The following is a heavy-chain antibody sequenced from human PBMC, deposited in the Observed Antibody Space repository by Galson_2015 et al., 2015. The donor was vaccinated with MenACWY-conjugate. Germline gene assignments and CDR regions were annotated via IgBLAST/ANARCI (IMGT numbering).Heavy chain of an antibody. V-gene: IGHV1-69*04. J-gene: IGHJ6*02. CDR1: EVTLNVYT. Sequence: SVKVSCKASEVTLNVYTISWVRQAPGEGLGWVGRIIPILGMTNYGQRFQGRVTMTADKSTSTAYMELSSLRSEDTAVYYCARDMGSVGDVWGQGTTVIVS. CDR2: IIPILGMT. D-gene: IGHD1-26*01. CDR3: ARDMGSVGDV.